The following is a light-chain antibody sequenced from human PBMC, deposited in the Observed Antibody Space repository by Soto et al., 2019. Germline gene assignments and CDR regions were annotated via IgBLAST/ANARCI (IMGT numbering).Light chain of an antibody. CDR2: KAS. CDR1: ESISSW. J-gene: IGKJ1*01. CDR3: QQYNSYPWT. V-gene: IGKV1-5*03. Sequence: DLQMTQSPSTLSASVGDRVTITCRASESISSWLAWYQQKPGKAPKLLIYKASNLGSGVPSRFSGSGSGTEFTLTISSLQPDDFATYYCQQYNSYPWTFGQGTKVEIK.